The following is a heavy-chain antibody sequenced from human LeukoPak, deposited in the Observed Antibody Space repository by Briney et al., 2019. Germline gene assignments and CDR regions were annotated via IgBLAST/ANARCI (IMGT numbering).Heavy chain of an antibody. V-gene: IGHV4-59*08. CDR2: IYSSGIT. Sequence: PSQTLSLTCTVSGGSISGSYWSWVRQPPLKGLEWIGYIYSSGITRYSTPLKSRLTISADPSNNQFSLRLSSVTAADTALYYCARLATDSDILTGSDYWGQGTLVTVSS. D-gene: IGHD3-9*01. CDR3: ARLATDSDILTGSDY. J-gene: IGHJ4*02. CDR1: GGSISGSY.